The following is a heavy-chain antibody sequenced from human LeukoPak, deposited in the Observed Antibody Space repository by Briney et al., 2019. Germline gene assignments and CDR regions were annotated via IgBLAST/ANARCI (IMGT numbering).Heavy chain of an antibody. V-gene: IGHV5-51*01. Sequence: GESLKISCKASGYSFTNYWIGWVRQMPGKGLEWMGIIYPSDSDIRYSPSFQGQVTISADKSINTAYLQWSSLKASDTAIYYCARAGTSNYRFFDSWGQGTLVTVSS. CDR3: ARAGTSNYRFFDS. CDR1: GYSFTNYW. CDR2: IYPSDSDI. J-gene: IGHJ4*02. D-gene: IGHD4-4*01.